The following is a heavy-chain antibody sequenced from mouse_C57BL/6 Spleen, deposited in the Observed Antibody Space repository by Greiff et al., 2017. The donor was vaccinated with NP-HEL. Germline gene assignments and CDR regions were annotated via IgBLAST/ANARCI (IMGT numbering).Heavy chain of an antibody. V-gene: IGHV1-81*01. J-gene: IGHJ3*01. D-gene: IGHD1-1*01. Sequence: QVQLQQSGAELARPGASVKLSCKASGYTFTSYGISWVKQRTGQGLEWIGEIYPRSGNTYYNEKFKGKATLTADKSSSTAYMELRSLTSGDSAVYFCARGEGSSSAWFAYWGQGTLVTVSA. CDR2: IYPRSGNT. CDR3: ARGEGSSSAWFAY. CDR1: GYTFTSYG.